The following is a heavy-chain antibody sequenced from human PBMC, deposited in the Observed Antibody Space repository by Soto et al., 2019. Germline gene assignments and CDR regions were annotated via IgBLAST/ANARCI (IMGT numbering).Heavy chain of an antibody. CDR2: INHSGST. V-gene: IGHV4-34*01. CDR3: ARVLSNYYYDSSGYYAFDY. Sequence: PSETLSLTCAVCGGSFSGYYWSWIRQPPGKRQEWIGEINHSGSTNYNPSLKSRVTISVDTSKNQFSLKLSSVTAADTAVYYCARVLSNYYYDSSGYYAFDYWGQGTLVTVSS. CDR1: GGSFSGYY. J-gene: IGHJ4*02. D-gene: IGHD3-22*01.